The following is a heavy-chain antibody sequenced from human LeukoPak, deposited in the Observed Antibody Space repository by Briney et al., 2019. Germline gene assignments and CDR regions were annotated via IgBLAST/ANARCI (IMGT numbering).Heavy chain of an antibody. CDR2: ISWNGGSI. V-gene: IGHV3-9*01. CDR3: AKAAGARSSSWGYFDY. Sequence: GGSLRLSCAASGFTFDDYAMQWVRQAPGKGLEWVSGISWNGGSIAYADSVKGRFTISRDNAKNSLYLQMNTLRAEDTALYYCAKAAGARSSSWGYFDYWGQGTLVTVSS. J-gene: IGHJ4*02. D-gene: IGHD6-13*01. CDR1: GFTFDDYA.